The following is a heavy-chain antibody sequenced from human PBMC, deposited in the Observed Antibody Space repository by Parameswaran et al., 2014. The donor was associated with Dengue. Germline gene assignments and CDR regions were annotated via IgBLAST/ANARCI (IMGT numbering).Heavy chain of an antibody. CDR2: IRYDGSNK. V-gene: IGHV3-30*02. CDR3: AKGPYSGSYHGWFDP. D-gene: IGHD1-26*01. J-gene: IGHJ5*02. Sequence: WIRQPPGKGLEWVAFIRYDGSNKYYADSVKGRFTISRDNSKNTLYLQMNSLRAEDTAVYYCAKGPYSGSYHGWFDPWGQGTLVTVSS.